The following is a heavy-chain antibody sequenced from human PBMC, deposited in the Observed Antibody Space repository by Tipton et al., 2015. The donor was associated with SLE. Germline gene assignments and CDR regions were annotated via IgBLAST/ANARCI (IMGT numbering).Heavy chain of an antibody. J-gene: IGHJ4*02. CDR2: IYYSGST. CDR3: ARSYSGSYYYFDY. D-gene: IGHD1-26*01. CDR1: GGSISSHY. Sequence: TLSLTCTVSGGSISSHYWSWIRQPPGKGLEWIGYIYYSGSTNYNPSLKSRVTISVDTSKNQFSLKLSSVTAADTAVYYCARSYSGSYYYFDYWGQGTPVTVSS. V-gene: IGHV4-59*11.